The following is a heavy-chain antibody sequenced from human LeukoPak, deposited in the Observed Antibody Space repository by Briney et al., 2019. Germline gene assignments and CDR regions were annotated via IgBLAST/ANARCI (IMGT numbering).Heavy chain of an antibody. D-gene: IGHD6-19*01. J-gene: IGHJ4*02. CDR3: AKAGTSSGPGEVDY. CDR1: GFTFDDYA. Sequence: HPGGSLRLSCAASGFTFDDYAMHWVRHAPGKGLEWVSGISWNSGSIGYADSVKGRFTISRDNAKNSLYLQMNSLRAEDTALYYCAKAGTSSGPGEVDYWGQGTLVTVSP. CDR2: ISWNSGSI. V-gene: IGHV3-9*01.